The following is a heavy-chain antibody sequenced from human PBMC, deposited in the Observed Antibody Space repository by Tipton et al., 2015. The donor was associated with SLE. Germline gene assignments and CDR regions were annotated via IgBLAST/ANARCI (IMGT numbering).Heavy chain of an antibody. J-gene: IGHJ3*02. D-gene: IGHD6-19*01. CDR1: GGSVSSESNY. CDR2: IYYSGST. Sequence: TLSLTCTVSGGSVSSESNYWGWLRQPPGKGLEWIGYIYYSGSTNYNPSLKSRVTILVDTSKNQFSLKLSSVTAADTAVYYCARHDGQWDAFDIWGQGTMVTVSS. V-gene: IGHV4-61*01. CDR3: ARHDGQWDAFDI.